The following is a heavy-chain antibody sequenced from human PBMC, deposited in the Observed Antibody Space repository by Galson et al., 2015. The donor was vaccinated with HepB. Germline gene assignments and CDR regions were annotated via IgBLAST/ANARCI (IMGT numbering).Heavy chain of an antibody. CDR1: GFTFSSFS. V-gene: IGHV3-21*06. D-gene: IGHD3-3*01. CDR3: ARGSLTIFGDY. J-gene: IGHJ4*02. CDR2: INTGSNYI. Sequence: SLRLSCAASGFTFSSFSMSWVRQAPGKGLEWVSSINTGSNYIYYADSVKGRFTISRDNAKNLLYLHMNSLRAEDTAVYYCARGSLTIFGDYWGQGTLVTVSS.